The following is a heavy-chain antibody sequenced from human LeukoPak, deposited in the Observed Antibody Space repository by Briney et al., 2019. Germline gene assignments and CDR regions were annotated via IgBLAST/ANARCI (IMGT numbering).Heavy chain of an antibody. CDR2: ISSDWTTT. Sequence: GSLELSFPVSEIHFSKYWIHWGRPAPGEGLLWVSRISSDWTTTTYADFVKGRFTISRDDAKNTVYLQMNSLRVEDSALYYCLVIIVGGSSQHWGQGTLVTVSS. CDR3: LVIIVGGSSQH. CDR1: EIHFSKYW. V-gene: IGHV3-74*01. J-gene: IGHJ1*01. D-gene: IGHD2-15*01.